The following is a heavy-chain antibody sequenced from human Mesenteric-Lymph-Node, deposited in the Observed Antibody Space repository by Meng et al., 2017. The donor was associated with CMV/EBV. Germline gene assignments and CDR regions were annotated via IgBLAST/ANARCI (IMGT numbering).Heavy chain of an antibody. J-gene: IGHJ4*02. D-gene: IGHD3-10*01. CDR2: ISSSGSTI. V-gene: IGHV3-48*04. CDR1: GFTFSSYW. CDR3: ARDLEFFGSGSYFFDY. Sequence: GESLKISCAASGFTFSSYWMHWVRQAPGKGLEWVSYISSSGSTIYYADSVKGRFTISRDNAKNSLYLQMNSLRAEDTAVYYCARDLEFFGSGSYFFDYWGQGTLVTVSS.